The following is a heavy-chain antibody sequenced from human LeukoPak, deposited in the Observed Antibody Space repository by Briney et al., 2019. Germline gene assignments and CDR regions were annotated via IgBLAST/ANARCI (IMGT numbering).Heavy chain of an antibody. J-gene: IGHJ3*02. CDR2: IYYSGST. V-gene: IGHV4-59*01. Sequence: SETLSLTCTVSGGSISSYYWSWIRQPPGKGLEWIGYIYYSGSTNYNPSLKSRVTISVDTSKNQFSLKPSSVTAADTAVYYCARDSGDAFDIWGQGTMVTVSS. CDR1: GGSISSYY. CDR3: ARDSGDAFDI. D-gene: IGHD3-10*01.